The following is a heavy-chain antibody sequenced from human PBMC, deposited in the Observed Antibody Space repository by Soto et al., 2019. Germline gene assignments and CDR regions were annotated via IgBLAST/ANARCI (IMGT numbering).Heavy chain of an antibody. CDR3: ARVMGRSPLDYGDYEQAILRGPLNWFDP. CDR1: GYTFTSYY. CDR2: INPSGGST. V-gene: IGHV1-46*01. D-gene: IGHD4-17*01. Sequence: ASVKVSCKASGYTFTSYYMHWVRQANGQGLEWMGIINPSGGSTSYAQKFQGRVTMTRDTSTSTVYMELSSLRSEDTAVYYCARVMGRSPLDYGDYEQAILRGPLNWFDPWGQGTLVTVSS. J-gene: IGHJ5*02.